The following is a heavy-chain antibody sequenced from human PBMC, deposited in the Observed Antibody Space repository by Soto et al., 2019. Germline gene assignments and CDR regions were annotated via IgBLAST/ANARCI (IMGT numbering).Heavy chain of an antibody. CDR1: GYTFSNYG. Sequence: ASVKVSCKPSGYTFSNYGITWVRQAPGQPLEWLGCISIYSDGTNHEQKFQGRVSMTTDTSTPTAYMELRSLRSDDTAVYYCARVVPGAEAWFGPWGQGTLVNVSS. V-gene: IGHV1-18*01. D-gene: IGHD2-2*01. CDR3: ARVVPGAEAWFGP. CDR2: ISIYSDGT. J-gene: IGHJ5*02.